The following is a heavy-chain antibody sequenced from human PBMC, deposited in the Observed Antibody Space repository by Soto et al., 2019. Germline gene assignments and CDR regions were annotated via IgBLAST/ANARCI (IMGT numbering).Heavy chain of an antibody. J-gene: IGHJ2*01. Sequence: QVQLQQSGAGPLRPLETLSLTCGVSGGSFSGYYWAWIRQSPGKGLEWIGEINDRGSINYNPSLKSRVSISVDTSKNHYSLNLRSVTAADTAVYYCARESHDILTGPPWVWYFDLWGRGTLVTV. V-gene: IGHV4-34*01. D-gene: IGHD3-9*01. CDR1: GGSFSGYY. CDR3: ARESHDILTGPPWVWYFDL. CDR2: INDRGSI.